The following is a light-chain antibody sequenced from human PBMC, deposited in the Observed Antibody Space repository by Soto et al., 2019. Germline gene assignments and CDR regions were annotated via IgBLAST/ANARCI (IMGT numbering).Light chain of an antibody. Sequence: EIVLTQSPAILSLSPGERATLSCRASQSVSSYLAWYQQKPGQAPRLLIYDASNRATGIPARFSGSGSGTDFTLTISSLEPEDFAVYYCQQRSNWPPSPFGQGTRLEIK. V-gene: IGKV3-11*01. CDR2: DAS. CDR3: QQRSNWPPSP. CDR1: QSVSSY. J-gene: IGKJ5*01.